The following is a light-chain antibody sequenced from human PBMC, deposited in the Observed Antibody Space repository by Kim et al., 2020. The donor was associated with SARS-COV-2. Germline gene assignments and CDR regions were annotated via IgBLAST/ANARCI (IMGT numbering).Light chain of an antibody. CDR2: DVT. V-gene: IGLV2-14*03. Sequence: QSALTQPAFASGSPGQSITISCTGTSSDIGGYNYVSWYQQHTGKAPKVIIYDVTYRPSGVSNRFSGSKSGNTASLTISGLQAEDEADYYCSSYTSRNTFVFGTGTKVTVL. CDR3: SSYTSRNTFV. CDR1: SSDIGGYNY. J-gene: IGLJ1*01.